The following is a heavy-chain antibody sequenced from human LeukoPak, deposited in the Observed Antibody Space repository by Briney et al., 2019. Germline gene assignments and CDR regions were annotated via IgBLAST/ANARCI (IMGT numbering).Heavy chain of an antibody. Sequence: GASVTVSCKASGYTFTGHYMHWVRQAPGQGLEWMGWINPDSGGTNYAQKFQGRVTMTRDTSISTAYMELSRLTSDDTAVYYRARDAYTMVRGYHNPPGYWGQGTLVTVSS. J-gene: IGHJ4*02. V-gene: IGHV1-2*02. CDR2: INPDSGGT. CDR3: ARDAYTMVRGYHNPPGY. D-gene: IGHD3-10*01. CDR1: GYTFTGHY.